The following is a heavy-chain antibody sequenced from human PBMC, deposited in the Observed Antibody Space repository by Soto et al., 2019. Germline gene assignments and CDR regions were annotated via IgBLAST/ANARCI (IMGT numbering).Heavy chain of an antibody. V-gene: IGHV4-31*03. CDR2: IYDSVNT. J-gene: IGHJ4*02. D-gene: IGHD4-4*01. Sequence: SETLSLTCTVSGDSLSSGGHYWSWIRQHPGKGLEWIGHIYDSVNTYYSPSLRSRVTISADMSKNQFSLNLRSVTAADTAVYYCARVDYRGYFAILTDYWGQGTLVTVSS. CDR3: ARVDYRGYFAILTDY. CDR1: GDSLSSGGHY.